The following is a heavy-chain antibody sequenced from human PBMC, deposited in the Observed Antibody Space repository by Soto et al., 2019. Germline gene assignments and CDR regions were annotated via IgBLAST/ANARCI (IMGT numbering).Heavy chain of an antibody. J-gene: IGHJ4*02. CDR1: GFTFSSYG. CDR3: AKDQLWSGYSYPDY. CDR2: ISYDGSNK. D-gene: IGHD3-3*01. Sequence: QVQLVESGGGVVQPGRSLRLSCAASGFTFSSYGMHWVRQAPGKGLEWVAVISYDGSNKYYADSVKGRFTISRDNSKNTLYLQMNSLRAEDTAVYYCAKDQLWSGYSYPDYWGQGTLVTVSS. V-gene: IGHV3-30*18.